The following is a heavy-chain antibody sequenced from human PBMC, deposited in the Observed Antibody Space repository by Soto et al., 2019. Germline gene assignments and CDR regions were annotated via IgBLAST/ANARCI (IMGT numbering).Heavy chain of an antibody. CDR1: GFTFSSYG. D-gene: IGHD6-6*01. V-gene: IGHV3-30*18. J-gene: IGHJ6*03. CDR3: AKDGTYSSSPRRKYYYYYYMDV. Sequence: GGSLRLSCAASGFTFSSYGMHWVRQAPGKGLEWVAVISYDGSNKYYADSVKGRFTISRDNSKNTLYLQMNSLRAEDTAVYYCAKDGTYSSSPRRKYYYYYYMDVWGKGTTVTVSS. CDR2: ISYDGSNK.